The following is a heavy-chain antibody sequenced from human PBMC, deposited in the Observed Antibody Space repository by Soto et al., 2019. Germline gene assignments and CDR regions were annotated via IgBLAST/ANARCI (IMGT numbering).Heavy chain of an antibody. CDR3: AKEADISGYYPDY. J-gene: IGHJ4*02. V-gene: IGHV3-23*01. D-gene: IGHD3-22*01. CDR2: ISGSGGST. CDR1: GFTFSNYA. Sequence: GGSLRLSCAASGFTFSNYAMSWVRQAPGKGLQWVSVISGSGGSTHYADSVKGRSTISRDNSKNTLHLQVNSLRGEDTAVYYCAKEADISGYYPDYWGQGTQVTGSS.